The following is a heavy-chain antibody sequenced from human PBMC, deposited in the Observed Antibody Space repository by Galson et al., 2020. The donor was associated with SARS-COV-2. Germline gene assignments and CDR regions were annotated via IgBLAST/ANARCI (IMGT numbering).Heavy chain of an antibody. CDR3: ARLASYPSLGRPLYYFDL. CDR2: LYSGGNT. V-gene: IGHV3-53*01. CDR1: GLTVSSSY. D-gene: IGHD1-26*01. Sequence: GGSLRLSCAASGLTVSSSYMTWVRQAPGKGLEWVSILYSGGNTYYTNSVKGRFTISRDNSKNTLYLQMNSLRAEDTAVYYCARLASYPSLGRPLYYFDLWGRGTLVTVSS. J-gene: IGHJ2*01.